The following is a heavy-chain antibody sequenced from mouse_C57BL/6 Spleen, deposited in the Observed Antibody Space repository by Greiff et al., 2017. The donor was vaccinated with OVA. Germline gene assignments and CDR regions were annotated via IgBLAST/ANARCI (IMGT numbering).Heavy chain of an antibody. J-gene: IGHJ3*01. D-gene: IGHD3-2*02. CDR1: GYTFTSYG. CDR2: IYPRSGNT. Sequence: VKLVESGAELARPGASVKLSCKASGYTFTSYGISWVKQRTGQGLEWIGEIYPRSGNTYYNEKFKGKATLTADKSSSTAYMELRSLTSEDSAVYFCAREWSSGYFAYWGQGTLVTVSA. V-gene: IGHV1-81*01. CDR3: AREWSSGYFAY.